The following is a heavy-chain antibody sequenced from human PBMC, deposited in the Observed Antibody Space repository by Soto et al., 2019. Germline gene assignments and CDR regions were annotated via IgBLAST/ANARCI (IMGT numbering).Heavy chain of an antibody. V-gene: IGHV1-8*01. CDR2: INPNSGNT. D-gene: IGHD3-10*01. CDR3: ARGINYYDSGDDAFDI. CDR1: GYTFTNYD. Sequence: QVQLVQSGAEVKKPGASVKVSCKASGYTFTNYDINWVRQATGQGLEWMGWINPNSGNTGYAQKFQGRVTMTRNTSISTAYMELSSLRSEDTAVYYCARGINYYDSGDDAFDIWGQGTMVTVSS. J-gene: IGHJ3*02.